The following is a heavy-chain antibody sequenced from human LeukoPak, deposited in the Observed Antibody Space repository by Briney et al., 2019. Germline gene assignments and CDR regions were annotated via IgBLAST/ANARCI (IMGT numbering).Heavy chain of an antibody. Sequence: SETLSLTCTVSGGSISSGGYYWGWIRQPPGKGLEWIGSIYYSGSTYYNPSLKSRVTISIDTSKNQFSLKLSSVTAADTAVYYCARRRNYYDSSGYYSNWFDPWGQGTLVTVSS. CDR2: IYYSGST. J-gene: IGHJ5*02. D-gene: IGHD3-22*01. CDR3: ARRRNYYDSSGYYSNWFDP. V-gene: IGHV4-39*01. CDR1: GGSISSGGYY.